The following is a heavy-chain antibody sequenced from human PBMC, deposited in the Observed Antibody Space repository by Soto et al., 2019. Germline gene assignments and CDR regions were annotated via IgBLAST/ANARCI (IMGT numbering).Heavy chain of an antibody. J-gene: IGHJ4*02. CDR3: AKSRSYGYYFDY. Sequence: SLRLPWAVSGFTFDDYAGHWVRQAPGQGLEWVSGISWNSGSIGYADSVKGRFTISRDNAKNSLYLQMNSLRAEDTALYYCAKSRSYGYYFDYWGQGTLVTVSS. V-gene: IGHV3-9*01. CDR2: ISWNSGSI. D-gene: IGHD5-18*01. CDR1: GFTFDDYA.